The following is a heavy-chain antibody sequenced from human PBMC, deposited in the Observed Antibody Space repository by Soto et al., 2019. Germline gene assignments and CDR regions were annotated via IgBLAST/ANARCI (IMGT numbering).Heavy chain of an antibody. CDR3: ARGMTTVTTLDY. CDR2: IYHSGST. V-gene: IGHV4-30-2*01. CDR1: GGSISSGGYS. Sequence: QLQRQESGSGLVKPSQILSLTCAVSGGSISSGGYSWSWIRQPPGKGLEWIGYIYHSGSTYYNPSLKSRVTISVDMSKNQFSLKLSSVTAADTAVYYCARGMTTVTTLDYWGQGTLVTVSS. J-gene: IGHJ4*02. D-gene: IGHD4-4*01.